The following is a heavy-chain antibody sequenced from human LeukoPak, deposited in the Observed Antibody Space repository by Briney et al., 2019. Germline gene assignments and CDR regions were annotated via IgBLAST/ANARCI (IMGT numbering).Heavy chain of an antibody. Sequence: PGGSLRLSCAGSGFTFSSHWIGWVRQAPGKGLEWVAVIWGDENHKYYGDSVRGRFTISRDNAKNTLYLQMDSLRVEDTAVYYCARDVGSAPFDYWGQGTLVTVSS. J-gene: IGHJ4*02. CDR2: IWGDENHK. CDR1: GFTFSSHW. V-gene: IGHV3-33*08. D-gene: IGHD6-25*01. CDR3: ARDVGSAPFDY.